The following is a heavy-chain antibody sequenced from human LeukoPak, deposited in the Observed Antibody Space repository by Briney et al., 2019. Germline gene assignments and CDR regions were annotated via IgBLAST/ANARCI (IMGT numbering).Heavy chain of an antibody. V-gene: IGHV4-34*01. Sequence: PSETLSLTCAVYGGSFSGYYWSWIRQPPGKGLEWIGEINHSGSTNYNPSLKSRVTISVDTSKNQFSLKLSSVTAADTAVYYCARGKYYYGSGSSFDPWGQETLVTVSS. CDR1: GGSFSGYY. D-gene: IGHD3-10*01. CDR2: INHSGST. J-gene: IGHJ5*02. CDR3: ARGKYYYGSGSSFDP.